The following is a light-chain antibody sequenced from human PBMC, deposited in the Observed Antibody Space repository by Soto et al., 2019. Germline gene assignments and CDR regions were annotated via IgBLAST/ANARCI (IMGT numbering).Light chain of an antibody. Sequence: EIVLTQSPATLSLSPGERATLSCRASQSDSSYLAWYQQKPGQTPRLLIYHTSKRPTGIPARFSGSGSGTDFTRTISILEPEDFAVYYCQQRSNWRYTFGQGTKLEIK. CDR2: HTS. CDR1: QSDSSY. V-gene: IGKV3-11*01. CDR3: QQRSNWRYT. J-gene: IGKJ2*01.